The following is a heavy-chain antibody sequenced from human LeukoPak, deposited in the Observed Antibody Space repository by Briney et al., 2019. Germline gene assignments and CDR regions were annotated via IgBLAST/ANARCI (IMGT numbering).Heavy chain of an antibody. CDR3: ARDPPGRPYSSSSYG. D-gene: IGHD6-6*01. Sequence: SVKVSCKASGGTFNNYAINWVRQAPGQGLEWMGGIIPIFGSSNYAQKFQGRVTITADESTTTAYMELSSLRSEDTAVYYCARDPPGRPYSSSSYGWGQGTLVTVSS. V-gene: IGHV1-69*13. J-gene: IGHJ4*02. CDR1: GGTFNNYA. CDR2: IIPIFGSS.